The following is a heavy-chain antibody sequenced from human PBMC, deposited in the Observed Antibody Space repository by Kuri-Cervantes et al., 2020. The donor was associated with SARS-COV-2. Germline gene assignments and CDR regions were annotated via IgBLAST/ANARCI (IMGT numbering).Heavy chain of an antibody. CDR2: IYYSGST. D-gene: IGHD3-16*02. CDR1: GGSISSYY. CDR3: ASSRASMITFGGVIDNFDY. V-gene: IGHV4-59*01. Sequence: SETLSLTCTVSGGSISSYYWSWIRQPPGKGLEWIGYIYYSGSTNYNPSPKSRVTISVDTSKNQFSLKLSSVTAADTAVYYCASSRASMITFGGVIDNFDYWGQGTLVTVSS. J-gene: IGHJ4*02.